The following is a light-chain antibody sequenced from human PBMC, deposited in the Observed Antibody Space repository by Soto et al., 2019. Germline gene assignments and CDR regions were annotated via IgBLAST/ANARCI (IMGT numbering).Light chain of an antibody. Sequence: DIVLTQSPGTLSLSPGERATLSCRASQSIDYSYLAWYQQKPGQAPRLLIYGASSRATGIPDRFSGSGSGTDFTLTISRLEPEDFAVYYCQQYCSSPPLTCGGGTKVEIK. CDR2: GAS. CDR1: QSIDYSY. CDR3: QQYCSSPPLT. J-gene: IGKJ4*01. V-gene: IGKV3-20*01.